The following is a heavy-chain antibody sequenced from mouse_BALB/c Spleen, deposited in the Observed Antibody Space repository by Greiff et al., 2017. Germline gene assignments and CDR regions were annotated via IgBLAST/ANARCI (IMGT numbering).Heavy chain of an antibody. CDR1: GFTFSSYG. Sequence: EVKLVESGGGLVQPGGSLKLSCAASGFTFSSYGMSWVRQTPDKRLELVATINSNGGSTYYPDSVKGRFTISRDNAKNTLYLQMSSLKSEDTAMYYCARDLGLRREGAMDYWGQGTSVTVSS. CDR3: ARDLGLRREGAMDY. CDR2: INSNGGST. J-gene: IGHJ4*01. V-gene: IGHV5-6-3*01. D-gene: IGHD2-2*01.